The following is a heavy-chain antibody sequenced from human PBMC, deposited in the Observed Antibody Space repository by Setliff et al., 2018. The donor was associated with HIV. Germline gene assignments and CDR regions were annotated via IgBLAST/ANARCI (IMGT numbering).Heavy chain of an antibody. J-gene: IGHJ4*02. CDR1: GFTLSSYA. CDR3: ARDSEPGTRVAGTTGLDY. V-gene: IGHV3-23*01. D-gene: IGHD6-19*01. CDR2: ISANGGST. Sequence: GGSLRLSCAASGFTLSSYAMTWVRQAPGKGLEWVSVISANGGSTYSADSVKGRFTISRDNSKSAVYLQMNSLRPEDTALYYCARDSEPGTRVAGTTGLDYWGQGSLVTVSS.